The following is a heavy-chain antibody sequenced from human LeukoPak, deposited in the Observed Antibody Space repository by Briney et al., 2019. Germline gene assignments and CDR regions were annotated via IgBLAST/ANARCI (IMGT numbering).Heavy chain of an antibody. Sequence: SETLSLTCTVSGGSISSYYWSWIRQPAGKGLEWIGRIYTSGSTNYNPSLKSRVTMSVDTSKNQFSLKLSSVTAADTAVYYCARAPIYGDCYYFDYWGQGTLVTVSS. CDR2: IYTSGST. D-gene: IGHD4-17*01. J-gene: IGHJ4*02. V-gene: IGHV4-4*07. CDR1: GGSISSYY. CDR3: ARAPIYGDCYYFDY.